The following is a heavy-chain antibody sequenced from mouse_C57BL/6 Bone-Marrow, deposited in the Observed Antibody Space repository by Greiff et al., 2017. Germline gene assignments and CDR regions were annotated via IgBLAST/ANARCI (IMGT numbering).Heavy chain of an antibody. D-gene: IGHD3-3*01. Sequence: QQPGRGLAWIGRIDPNSGGTKYNEKFKSKATLTVDKPSSTAYMQLSSLTSEDSAVYYCARRNLRDWGQGTTLTVSS. CDR2: IDPNSGGT. CDR3: ARRNLRD. J-gene: IGHJ2*01. V-gene: IGHV1-72*01.